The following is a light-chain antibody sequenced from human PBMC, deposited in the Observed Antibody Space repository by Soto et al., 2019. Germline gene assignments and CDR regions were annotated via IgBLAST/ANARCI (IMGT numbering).Light chain of an antibody. CDR1: QSVSGNT. CDR3: QQHGSSPLT. V-gene: IGKV3-20*01. Sequence: DIALTQSPGTLSLSPGERATLSRRASQSVSGNTLVWYQQKPGQAPRLLIYETSMRTNGFPDRFSGSGSGTDFTLTISRLEPEDSAVYYCQQHGSSPLTFGGGTKVEIK. J-gene: IGKJ4*01. CDR2: ETS.